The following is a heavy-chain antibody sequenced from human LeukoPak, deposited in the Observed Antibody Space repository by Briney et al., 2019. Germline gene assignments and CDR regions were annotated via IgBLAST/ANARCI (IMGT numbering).Heavy chain of an antibody. CDR2: IRSDGSNQ. Sequence: GGSLRLSCVASGFTFSYYGMHWVRQAPSKGLEWVTFIRSDGSNQYYADSVKGRFTISRDSSKNTLFLQMKSLRPEDTAVYYCARDFEWSFDYWGQGTLVTVSS. J-gene: IGHJ4*02. CDR3: ARDFEWSFDY. D-gene: IGHD3-3*01. CDR1: GFTFSYYG. V-gene: IGHV3-30*02.